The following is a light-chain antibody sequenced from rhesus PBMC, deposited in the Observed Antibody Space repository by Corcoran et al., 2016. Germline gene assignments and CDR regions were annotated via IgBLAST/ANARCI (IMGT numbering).Light chain of an antibody. CDR3: QQYSNRPCS. CDR1: QGFSSW. CDR2: KAS. J-gene: IGKJ2*01. Sequence: DIQMTQSPSSLSASVGDTVTITCRSNQGFSSWLAWYQQKPGKAPKLLYYKASSLQSGVPSRFSGSGSGTDFTLTIHSLQSEDFTTYCCQQYSNRPCSFGRGTKVEIK. V-gene: IGKV1-22*01.